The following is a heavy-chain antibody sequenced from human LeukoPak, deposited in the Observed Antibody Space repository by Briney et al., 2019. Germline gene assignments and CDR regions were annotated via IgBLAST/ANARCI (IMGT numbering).Heavy chain of an antibody. J-gene: IGHJ3*02. CDR3: AKVWVGYNWNNRAFDI. CDR2: ISGSGGST. Sequence: GGSLRLSCAASGFTFSSYAMSWVRQAPGKGLEWVSAISGSGGSTYYADSVKGRVTMSRDNSKNTLYLQMNRLRAEDTAVYYGAKVWVGYNWNNRAFDIWGQGKMVTVSS. D-gene: IGHD1/OR15-1a*01. V-gene: IGHV3-23*01. CDR1: GFTFSSYA.